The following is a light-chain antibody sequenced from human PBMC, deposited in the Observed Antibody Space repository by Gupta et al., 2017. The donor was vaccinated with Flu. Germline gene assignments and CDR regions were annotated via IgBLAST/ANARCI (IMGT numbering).Light chain of an antibody. CDR2: KAS. CDR1: QSIRSW. CDR3: QQYNSNPPT. V-gene: IGKV1-5*03. J-gene: IGKJ1*01. Sequence: PSTLSASVCYRVTLTCRASQSIRSWLAWYQQKPGKAPKLLIYKASSLESGVPARFSGRGSGTDFTVTISSLQSDDVATYYCQQYNSNPPTFGQGTKVEIK.